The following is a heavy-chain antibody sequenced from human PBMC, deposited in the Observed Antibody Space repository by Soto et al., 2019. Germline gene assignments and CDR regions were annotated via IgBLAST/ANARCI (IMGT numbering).Heavy chain of an antibody. CDR2: ISGSGDNT. J-gene: IGHJ4*02. V-gene: IGHV3-23*01. CDR1: GFTFSSHN. Sequence: GGSLRLSCAASGFTFSSHNIYWFRQPPGKGLEWVSTISGSGDNTYYADSVKGRFTISRDNSKNTLYLQMNSLRADDTAVYYCANSLAVAPTVYYFDYWGQGTLVTVSS. D-gene: IGHD6-19*01. CDR3: ANSLAVAPTVYYFDY.